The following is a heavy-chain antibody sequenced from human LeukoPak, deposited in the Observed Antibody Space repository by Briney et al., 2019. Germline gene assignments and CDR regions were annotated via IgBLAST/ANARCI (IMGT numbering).Heavy chain of an antibody. V-gene: IGHV4-38-2*02. CDR2: IYHSGST. D-gene: IGHD3-10*01. CDR1: GYSISSGYY. J-gene: IGHJ4*02. CDR3: ARAPYYGSGSYLDY. Sequence: PSETLSLTCTVSGYSISSGYYWGWIRQPPGKGLEWIGSIYHSGSTYYNPSLKSRVTISVDTSKNQFSLKLSSVTAADTAVYYCARAPYYGSGSYLDYWGQGTLVTVSS.